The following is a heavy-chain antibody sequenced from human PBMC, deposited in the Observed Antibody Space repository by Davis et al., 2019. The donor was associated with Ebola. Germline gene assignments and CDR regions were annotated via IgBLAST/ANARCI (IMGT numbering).Heavy chain of an antibody. D-gene: IGHD6-19*01. V-gene: IGHV3-66*01. CDR2: IYSGGST. CDR3: ARDQVLISSGWHWYFDL. CDR1: GFTVSSNY. J-gene: IGHJ2*01. Sequence: GSLRLSCAASGFTVSSNYMSWVRQAPGKGLEWVSVIYSGGSTYYADSVKGRFTISRDNSKNTLYLQMSSLRAEDTAVYYCARDQVLISSGWHWYFDLWGRGTLVTVSS.